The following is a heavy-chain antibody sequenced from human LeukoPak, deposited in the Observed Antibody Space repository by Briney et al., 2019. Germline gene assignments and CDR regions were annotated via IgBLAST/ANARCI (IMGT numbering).Heavy chain of an antibody. Sequence: SETLSLTCTVSGGSISSSSYYWGWIRQPPGKGLDWIGSIYYSGSTYYNPSLKSRVTISVDTSKNQFSLKLSSVTAADTAVYYCARDTPRDYYDSSGYYLGAFDIWGQGTMVTVSS. CDR2: IYYSGST. D-gene: IGHD3-22*01. CDR1: GGSISSSSYY. CDR3: ARDTPRDYYDSSGYYLGAFDI. V-gene: IGHV4-39*07. J-gene: IGHJ3*02.